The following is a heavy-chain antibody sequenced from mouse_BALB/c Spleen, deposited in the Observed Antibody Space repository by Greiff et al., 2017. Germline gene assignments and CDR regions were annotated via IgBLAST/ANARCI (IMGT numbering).Heavy chain of an antibody. CDR1: GFNINDTY. CDR3: ARITGDFDY. Sequence: VQLKESGAELVKPGASVKLSCTASGFNINDTYMHWVKQRPEQGLEWIGRIDPANGNTKYDPKFQGKATITADTSSNTAYLQLSSLTSEDTAVYYCARITGDFDYWGQGTTLTVSS. CDR2: IDPANGNT. J-gene: IGHJ2*01. V-gene: IGHV14-3*02. D-gene: IGHD1-1*01.